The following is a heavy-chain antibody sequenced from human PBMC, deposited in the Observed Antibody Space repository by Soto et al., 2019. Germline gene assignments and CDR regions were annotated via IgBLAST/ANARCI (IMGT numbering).Heavy chain of an antibody. Sequence: QITLKESGPTLVRPTQTLTLTCTFSGFSLSTSGLGVGWIRQPPGKALEWLALIYWNDDKRYSPSLKARLTITKDTSKNPVVLTMTNMDPVDTATYYGAHRPSGWYLFDYWGQGTLVTVSS. J-gene: IGHJ4*02. V-gene: IGHV2-5*01. CDR1: GFSLSTSGLG. D-gene: IGHD6-19*01. CDR2: IYWNDDK. CDR3: AHRPSGWYLFDY.